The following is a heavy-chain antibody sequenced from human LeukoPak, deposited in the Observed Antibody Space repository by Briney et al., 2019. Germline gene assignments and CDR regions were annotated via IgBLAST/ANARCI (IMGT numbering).Heavy chain of an antibody. V-gene: IGHV3-72*01. CDR2: IRTNANSYTT. CDR3: ARVARGGFDP. CDR1: GFTFSDHY. J-gene: IGHJ5*02. Sequence: PGGSLRLSCAASGFTFSDHYMDWVRQAPGKGLEWVGRIRTNANSYTTEYAASVKGRFTISRDDSKNSLYLQMNSLKAEDKAVYYCARVARGGFDPWGQGILVTVSS.